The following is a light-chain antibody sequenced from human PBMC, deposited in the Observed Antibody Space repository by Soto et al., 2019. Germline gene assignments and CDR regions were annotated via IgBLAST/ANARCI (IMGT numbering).Light chain of an antibody. V-gene: IGKV4-1*01. CDR2: WAS. CDR3: HQYDDGPYT. CDR1: QSVLYNSNNDSY. Sequence: DIVMTQTPDSLAVSLGERATINCKSSQSVLYNSNNDSYLTWYQQKPGQSPRVLIYWASTRESGVPDRFSGSGSGTEFTLTISSLQSEDFAVYYCHQYDDGPYTFGQGTKVDIK. J-gene: IGKJ2*01.